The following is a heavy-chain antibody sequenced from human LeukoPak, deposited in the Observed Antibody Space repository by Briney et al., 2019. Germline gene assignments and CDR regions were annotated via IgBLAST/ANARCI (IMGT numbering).Heavy chain of an antibody. J-gene: IGHJ6*03. CDR1: GYTFTNYD. CDR3: ARGNTAIGLYYYYDYMDV. V-gene: IGHV1-46*01. D-gene: IGHD5-18*01. CDR2: INPSDGKT. Sequence: ASVKVSCKASGYTFTNYDMHWVRQAPGQGLEWMGIINPSDGKTSYAQKFKGRVTMTRDTSTSTVYMELSSLRSEDTAGYYCARGNTAIGLYYYYDYMDVWGKGPTVTVSS.